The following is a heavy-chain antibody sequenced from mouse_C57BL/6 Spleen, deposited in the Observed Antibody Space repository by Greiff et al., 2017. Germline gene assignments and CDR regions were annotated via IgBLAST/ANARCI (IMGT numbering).Heavy chain of an antibody. J-gene: IGHJ2*01. D-gene: IGHD1-1*01. CDR1: GYTFTSYW. CDR2: INPSNGGT. Sequence: QVQLQQSGTELVKPGASVKLSCKASGYTFTSYWMHWVKQRPGQGLEWIGNINPSNGGTNYNEKFKSKATLTVDKSSSTAYMQLSSLTSEDSAVYYCARWITTVVARYFDYWGQGTTLTVSS. CDR3: ARWITTVVARYFDY. V-gene: IGHV1-53*01.